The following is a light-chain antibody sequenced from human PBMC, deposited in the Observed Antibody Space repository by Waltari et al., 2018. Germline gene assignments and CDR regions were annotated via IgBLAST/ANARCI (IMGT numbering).Light chain of an antibody. CDR3: GSYTSSDTWI. CDR2: DVS. J-gene: IGLJ2*01. V-gene: IGLV2-14*03. Sequence: QSALTPPASVSGSPGQSITIPCPGTSDDVGGYDYVPWYQHHPGKAPKLIIYDVSDRPSGVSNRFSGSRSANTASLAISGLQAEDEAHYYCGSYTSSDTWIFGGGTKLTVL. CDR1: SDDVGGYDY.